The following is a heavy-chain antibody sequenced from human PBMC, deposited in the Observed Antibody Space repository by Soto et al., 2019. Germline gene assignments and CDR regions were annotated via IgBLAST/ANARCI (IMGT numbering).Heavy chain of an antibody. CDR1: GGTFSIYS. J-gene: IGHJ3*02. V-gene: IGHV1-69*13. D-gene: IGHD5-18*01. CDR2: IIPIFGTA. CDR3: ARDRGGYAGNAFDI. Sequence: SVKVSCKASGGTFSIYSISWVRQAPGQGLEWMGGIIPIFGTANYAQKFQGRVTITADESTSTAYMELSSLRSEDTAVYYCARDRGGYAGNAFDIWGQGTMVTVSS.